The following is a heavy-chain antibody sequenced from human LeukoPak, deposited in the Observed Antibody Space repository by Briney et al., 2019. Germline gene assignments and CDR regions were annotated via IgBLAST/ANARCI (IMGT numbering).Heavy chain of an antibody. CDR3: AKALPLRVPAAVPDY. V-gene: IGHV3-23*01. D-gene: IGHD2-2*01. Sequence: SGGSLRLSCAASGFTVSSNYMSWVRQAPGKGLEWVSAISGSGGSTYYADSVKGRFTISRDNSKNTLYLQMNSLRAEDTAVYYCAKALPLRVPAAVPDYWGQGTLVTVSS. CDR2: ISGSGGST. CDR1: GFTVSSNY. J-gene: IGHJ4*02.